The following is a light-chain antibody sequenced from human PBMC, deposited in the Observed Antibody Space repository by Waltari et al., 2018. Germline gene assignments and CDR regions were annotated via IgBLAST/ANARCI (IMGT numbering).Light chain of an antibody. Sequence: SYILTQPPSVSVSPGQTARISCSGDALQKQYAYWYQQKPGQAPVMLIYKDTKRPSGIPERLSGSSSGTTVTLTISGVQAEDEADYYCQSADSSGTYVLFGGGTKLTVL. V-gene: IGLV3-25*03. J-gene: IGLJ2*01. CDR1: ALQKQY. CDR2: KDT. CDR3: QSADSSGTYVL.